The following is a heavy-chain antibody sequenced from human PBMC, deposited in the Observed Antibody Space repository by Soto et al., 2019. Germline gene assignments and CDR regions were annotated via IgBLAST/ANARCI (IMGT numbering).Heavy chain of an antibody. V-gene: IGHV3-23*01. CDR2: ISTSGGST. CDR1: GFTFSSYA. Sequence: EVQLLESGGGLVQPGGSLRLSCAASGFTFSSYAMSWVRQAPGKGLEWVSVISTSGGSTYYADSVKGRFTISRDNSKNTLYLQMNSLRAEDTAVYYCAKDVGGYSGSAFDYWGQGTLVTVSS. J-gene: IGHJ4*02. CDR3: AKDVGGYSGSAFDY. D-gene: IGHD5-12*01.